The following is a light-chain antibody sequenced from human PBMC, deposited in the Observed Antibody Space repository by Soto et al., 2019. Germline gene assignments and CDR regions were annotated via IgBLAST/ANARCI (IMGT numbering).Light chain of an antibody. CDR2: GAS. CDR1: QSVSSSY. CDR3: QQYGSAPQYT. J-gene: IGKJ2*01. V-gene: IGKV3-20*01. Sequence: EIVLTQSPGTLSLSPGERATLSCRASQSVSSSYLAWYQQKHGQAPRPLIYGASSRATGIPDRFSGSGSGTDFTLTISRLEPEDFAVYYCQQYGSAPQYTFGQGTKLEIK.